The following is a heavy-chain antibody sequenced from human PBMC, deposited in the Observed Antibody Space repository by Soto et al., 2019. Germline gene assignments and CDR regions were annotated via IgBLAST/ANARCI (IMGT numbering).Heavy chain of an antibody. Sequence: ASVKVSCKASGYTFTSYGISWVRQAPGQGLEWMGWISAYNGNTNYAQKLQGRVTMTTDTSTSTAYMELRSLRSDDTAVYYCARDLSATKYCSSTSCRYHYYYMDVWGKGTTVTVSS. J-gene: IGHJ6*03. D-gene: IGHD2-2*01. CDR2: ISAYNGNT. V-gene: IGHV1-18*01. CDR3: ARDLSATKYCSSTSCRYHYYYMDV. CDR1: GYTFTSYG.